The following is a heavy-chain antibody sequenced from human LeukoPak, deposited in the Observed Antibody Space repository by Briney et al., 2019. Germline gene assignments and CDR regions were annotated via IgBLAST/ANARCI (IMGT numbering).Heavy chain of an antibody. J-gene: IGHJ4*02. D-gene: IGHD3-10*01. Sequence: GRSLRLSCAASGFTFDDYAMSWVRQAPGKGLEWVSAISGSGGSTYYADSVKGRFTISRDNSKNTLYLQMNSLRAEDTAVYYCAKEDYYGSGSYINYWGQGTLVTVSS. CDR2: ISGSGGST. V-gene: IGHV3-23*01. CDR1: GFTFDDYA. CDR3: AKEDYYGSGSYINY.